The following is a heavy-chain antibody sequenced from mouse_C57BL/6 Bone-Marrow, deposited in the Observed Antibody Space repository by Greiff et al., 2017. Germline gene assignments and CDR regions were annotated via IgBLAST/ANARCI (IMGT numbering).Heavy chain of an antibody. CDR1: GFTFSDYY. CDR2: ISNGGGST. Sequence: EVNLVESGGGLVQPGGSLKLSCAAFGFTFSDYYMYWVRHTPEKRLELVAYISNGGGSTYYPDTVKGRFTISRGNAKNTLYLQMSRLKSEDTAMYYCARGDYYGSSCFWYFDVWGTGTTVTVSS. V-gene: IGHV5-12*01. CDR3: ARGDYYGSSCFWYFDV. J-gene: IGHJ1*03. D-gene: IGHD1-1*01.